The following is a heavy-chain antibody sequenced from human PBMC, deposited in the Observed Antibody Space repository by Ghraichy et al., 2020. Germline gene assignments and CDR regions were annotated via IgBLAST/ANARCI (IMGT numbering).Heavy chain of an antibody. CDR1: GFTFDDYG. D-gene: IGHD3-22*01. Sequence: GGSLRLSCAASGFTFDDYGMSWVRQAPGKGLEWVSGINWNGGSTGYADSVKGRFTISRDNAKNSLYLQMNSLRAEDTALYHCARGPRYYYDSSGYYYDLDYWGQGTLVTVSS. J-gene: IGHJ4*02. CDR3: ARGPRYYYDSSGYYYDLDY. V-gene: IGHV3-20*01. CDR2: INWNGGST.